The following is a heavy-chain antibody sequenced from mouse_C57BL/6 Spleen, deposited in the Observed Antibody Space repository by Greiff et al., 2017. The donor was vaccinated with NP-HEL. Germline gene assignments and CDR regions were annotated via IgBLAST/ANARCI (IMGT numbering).Heavy chain of an antibody. CDR2: ISDGGSYT. V-gene: IGHV5-4*03. CDR3: ASYGNSPYWYFDV. Sequence: EVMLVESGGGLVKPGGSLKLSCAASGFTFSSYAMSWVRQTPEKRLEWVATISDGGSYTYYPDNVKGRFTISRDNAKNNLYLQMSHLKSEDTAMYYCASYGNSPYWYFDVWGTGTTVTVSS. D-gene: IGHD2-1*01. CDR1: GFTFSSYA. J-gene: IGHJ1*03.